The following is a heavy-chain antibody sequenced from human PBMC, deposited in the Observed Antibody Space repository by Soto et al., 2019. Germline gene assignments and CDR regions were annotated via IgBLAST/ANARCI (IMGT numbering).Heavy chain of an antibody. V-gene: IGHV2-26*01. Sequence: SGPTLVNPTETLTLTCTVSGFSLSNARMGVSWIRQPPGKALEWLAHIFSNDEKSYSTSLKSRLTISKDTSKSQVVLTMTNMDPVDTATYYCARRVDYYDSSGTGGNWFDPWGQGTLVTVSS. CDR3: ARRVDYYDSSGTGGNWFDP. D-gene: IGHD3-22*01. J-gene: IGHJ5*02. CDR2: IFSNDEK. CDR1: GFSLSNARMG.